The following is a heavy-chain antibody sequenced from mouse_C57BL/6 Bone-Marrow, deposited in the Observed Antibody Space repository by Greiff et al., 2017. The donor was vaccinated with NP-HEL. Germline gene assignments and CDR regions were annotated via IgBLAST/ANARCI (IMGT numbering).Heavy chain of an antibody. Sequence: VQLQQSGAELARPGASVKLSCKASGYTFTSYGISWVKQRTGQGLEWIGEIYPRSGNTYYNEKFKGKATLTADKSSSTAYMELRSLTSEDSAVYFCARGYITTVVKDYYAMDYWGQGTSVTVSS. D-gene: IGHD1-1*01. V-gene: IGHV1-81*01. J-gene: IGHJ4*01. CDR1: GYTFTSYG. CDR3: ARGYITTVVKDYYAMDY. CDR2: IYPRSGNT.